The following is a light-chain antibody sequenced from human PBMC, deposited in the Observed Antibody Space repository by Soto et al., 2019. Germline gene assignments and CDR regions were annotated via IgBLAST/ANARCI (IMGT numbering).Light chain of an antibody. V-gene: IGLV1-51*01. CDR2: DND. Sequence: QSVLTQPPSVSAAPGQKVTISCSGSSSNGGNNAVAWYQQVPGTAPKALIYDNDKRPSGIPDRFSGSKSGTSATLGITGLQTGDEADYYCGTWDNSLSAFIIGGGTQLTVL. CDR1: SSNGGNNA. CDR3: GTWDNSLSAFI. J-gene: IGLJ2*01.